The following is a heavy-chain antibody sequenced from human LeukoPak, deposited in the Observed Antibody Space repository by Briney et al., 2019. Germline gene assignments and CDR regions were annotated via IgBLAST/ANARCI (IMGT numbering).Heavy chain of an antibody. V-gene: IGHV4-4*07. CDR2: IYTSGST. D-gene: IGHD6-13*01. CDR3: AREGYSSSWSAKYDY. J-gene: IGHJ4*02. Sequence: SETLSLTCTVPGGSISSYYWSWTRQPAGKGLEWIGRIYTSGSTNYNPSLKSRVTMSVDTSKNQFSLKLSSVTAADTAVYYCAREGYSSSWSAKYDYWGQGTLVTVSS. CDR1: GGSISSYY.